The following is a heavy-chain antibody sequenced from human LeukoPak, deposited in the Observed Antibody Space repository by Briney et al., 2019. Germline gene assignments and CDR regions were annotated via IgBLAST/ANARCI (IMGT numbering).Heavy chain of an antibody. J-gene: IGHJ3*02. CDR3: ARDCYYDSSGYIYGGCDAFDI. V-gene: IGHV3-48*03. CDR1: GFTFSSYE. CDR2: ISSSGSTI. D-gene: IGHD3-22*01. Sequence: GGSLRLSCAASGFTFSSYEMNWVRQAPGKGLEWVSYISSSGSTIYYADSVKGRFTISRDNAKNSLYLQMNSLRAEDTAVYYCARDCYYDSSGYIYGGCDAFDIWGQGTMVTVSS.